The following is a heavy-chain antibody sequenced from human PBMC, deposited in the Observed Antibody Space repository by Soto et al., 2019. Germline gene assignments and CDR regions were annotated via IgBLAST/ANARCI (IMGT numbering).Heavy chain of an antibody. J-gene: IGHJ5*02. CDR2: IYYSGST. CDR3: AIVSGGVLVPVSRLFDD. D-gene: IGHD2-8*02. Sequence: PLETLSLTCTVSGGSISSYYWSWIRQPPGKGLKWIGYIYYSGSTNYNPSLKSRVTISVDTSKNQFSLKLSSVTAADTAVYYCAIVSGGVLVPVSRLFDDWGQGTLVTVSS. CDR1: GGSISSYY. V-gene: IGHV4-59*01.